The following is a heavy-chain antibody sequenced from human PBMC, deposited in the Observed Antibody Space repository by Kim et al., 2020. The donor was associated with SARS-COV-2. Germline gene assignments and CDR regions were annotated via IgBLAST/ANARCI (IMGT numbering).Heavy chain of an antibody. J-gene: IGHJ3*01. D-gene: IGHD6-13*01. CDR1: GGSISSVDYY. CDR3: ASARGGIYSGSWYDV. V-gene: IGHV4-31*03. CDR2: IYYNGNT. Sequence: SETLSLTCTVSGGSISSVDYYWNWIRQHPGKGLEWIGYIYYNGNTYYNPSLKSRVVISVDTSKNQFSLRLRSVTAADTAVFYCASARGGIYSGSWYDVGGRGTVVTVSS.